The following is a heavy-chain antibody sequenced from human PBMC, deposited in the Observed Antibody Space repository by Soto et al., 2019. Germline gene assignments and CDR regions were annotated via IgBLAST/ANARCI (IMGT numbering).Heavy chain of an antibody. CDR1: GGTFSSYA. Sequence: QVQLVQSGAEVKKPGSSVKVSCKASGGTFSSYAISWVRQAPGQGLEWMGGIIPIFGTANYAQKFQGRVTITADDSTSPDYMEVGSPRSEGTAGYTGARGGVKGEYEGRYWGQGTLVTVSS. CDR3: ARGGVKGEYEGRY. J-gene: IGHJ4*02. D-gene: IGHD3-16*01. V-gene: IGHV1-69*12. CDR2: IIPIFGTA.